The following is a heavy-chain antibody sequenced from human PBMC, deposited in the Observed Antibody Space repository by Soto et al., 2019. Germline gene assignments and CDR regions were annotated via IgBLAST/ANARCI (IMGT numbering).Heavy chain of an antibody. Sequence: GASVEVYCKASGVTFSRYAISWVRQAPGQGLEWMGGIIPIFGTANYAQKFQGRVTITADKSTSTAYMELSSLRSEDTAVYYCAREHVRYFDWLPKPNYFDYWGQGTLVTVS. CDR1: GVTFSRYA. J-gene: IGHJ4*02. CDR2: IIPIFGTA. V-gene: IGHV1-69*06. CDR3: AREHVRYFDWLPKPNYFDY. D-gene: IGHD3-9*01.